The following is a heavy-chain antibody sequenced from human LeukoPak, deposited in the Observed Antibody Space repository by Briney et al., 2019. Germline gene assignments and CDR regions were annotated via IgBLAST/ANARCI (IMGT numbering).Heavy chain of an antibody. V-gene: IGHV4-39*01. J-gene: IGHJ4*02. CDR1: GGSITSSSYY. D-gene: IGHD3-9*01. Sequence: SETLSLTCSVSGGSITSSSYYWGWIRQPPEKGLEWIGSVYYTGGTNYSPSLKSRVTISVDTSKNQFSLKLGSVTAADTAVYYCATTHYDILTGYYGYFDSWGQGTLVTVSS. CDR2: VYYTGGT. CDR3: ATTHYDILTGYYGYFDS.